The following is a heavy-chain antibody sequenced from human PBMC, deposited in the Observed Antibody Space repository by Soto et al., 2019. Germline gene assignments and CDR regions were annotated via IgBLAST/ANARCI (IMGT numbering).Heavy chain of an antibody. J-gene: IGHJ4*02. D-gene: IGHD6-19*01. CDR3: ARALAVALIDY. Sequence: QVQLVQSGAEVKKPGASVKVSCKASGYSFTSYGISWVRQAPGQGLEWMGWISAYNGNTKYAQKLQGRVTXTXXTSTSTAYMELRSLRSDDTAVYYCARALAVALIDYWGQGTLVTVSS. V-gene: IGHV1-18*01. CDR1: GYSFTSYG. CDR2: ISAYNGNT.